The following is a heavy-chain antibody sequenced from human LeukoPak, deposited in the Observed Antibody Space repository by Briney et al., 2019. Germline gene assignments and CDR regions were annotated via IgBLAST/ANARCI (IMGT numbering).Heavy chain of an antibody. CDR1: GFTFSTYS. D-gene: IGHD4-17*01. CDR3: ARGTTVWDAFDI. V-gene: IGHV3-21*01. Sequence: PGGSLRLSCAASGFTFSTYSMNWVRQAPGKGLEWVSSISSSSSYIYYADSVKGRFTISKDNAKNTLYLQMNSLRAEDTAVYYCARGTTVWDAFDIWGQGTMVTVSS. J-gene: IGHJ3*02. CDR2: ISSSSSYI.